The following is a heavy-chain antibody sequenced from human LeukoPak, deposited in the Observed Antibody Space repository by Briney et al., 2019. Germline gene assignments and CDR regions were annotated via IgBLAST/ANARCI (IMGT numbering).Heavy chain of an antibody. CDR3: ARLTRLSTSPDRYYLDY. Sequence: SETLSLTCDVSGASISGYWWSWIRQPAGKGLEWIGYIYTSGGNNYIPSLKGRVTISIDTSKNQFSLKLSSVTAADSAVYYCARLTRLSTSPDRYYLDYWGQGTLVTVSS. J-gene: IGHJ4*02. D-gene: IGHD6-6*01. CDR2: IYTSGGN. CDR1: GASISGYW. V-gene: IGHV4-4*09.